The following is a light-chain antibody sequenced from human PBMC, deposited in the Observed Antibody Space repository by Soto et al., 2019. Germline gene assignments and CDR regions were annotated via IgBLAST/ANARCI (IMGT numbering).Light chain of an antibody. Sequence: QPVLTQPPSASGAPGQRVTISWSGSSSNIGSNYVYWYQQLPGTAPKLLIYRNNQRPSGVPDRFSGSKSGTSASLAISGLRSEDEADYYCAAWDDSLSGRVFGGGTQLTVL. J-gene: IGLJ2*01. CDR3: AAWDDSLSGRV. CDR1: SSNIGSNY. CDR2: RNN. V-gene: IGLV1-47*01.